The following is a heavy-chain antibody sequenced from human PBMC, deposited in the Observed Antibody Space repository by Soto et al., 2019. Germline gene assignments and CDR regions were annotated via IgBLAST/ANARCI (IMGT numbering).Heavy chain of an antibody. J-gene: IGHJ4*01. CDR1: GFTFTSYA. V-gene: IGHV3-23*01. CDR3: NTGIDY. D-gene: IGHD3-10*01. Sequence: EVQLLESGGGLAQPGGSLRLSCAASGFTFTSYAMTWVRQAPGKGLEWVSTISGSGTNTYYADAVEGRFTISRDNSKNTLYLQMNSLRAEDTAIYFCNTGIDYWGHGTLVSVSS. CDR2: ISGSGTNT.